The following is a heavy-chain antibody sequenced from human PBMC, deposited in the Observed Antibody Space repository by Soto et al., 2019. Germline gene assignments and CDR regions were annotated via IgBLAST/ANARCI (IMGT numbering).Heavy chain of an antibody. Sequence: QVQLQESGPGLVKPSQTLSLTCTVSGGSISSGGYYWSWIRQHPGKGLEWIGYIYYSGSTYYNPSLKSRVTRSVDTSKTQFSLKLRSVTAADTAVYYCARVTDGDSTYFDYWGQGTLVTVSS. J-gene: IGHJ4*02. CDR3: ARVTDGDSTYFDY. CDR1: GGSISSGGYY. CDR2: IYYSGST. V-gene: IGHV4-31*03. D-gene: IGHD4-17*01.